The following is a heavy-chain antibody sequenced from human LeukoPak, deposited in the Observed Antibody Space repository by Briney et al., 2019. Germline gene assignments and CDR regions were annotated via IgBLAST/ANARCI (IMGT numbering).Heavy chain of an antibody. Sequence: SETLSLTCTVSGGSISSSSYYWGWIRQPPGKGLEWIGSIYYSGSTYYNPSLKSRVTISVDTSKNQFSLKLSSVTAADTAVYYCARLRPITMVRGVIYYYYYMDVWGKGTTVTISS. V-gene: IGHV4-39*01. CDR2: IYYSGST. CDR1: GGSISSSSYY. CDR3: ARLRPITMVRGVIYYYYYMDV. J-gene: IGHJ6*03. D-gene: IGHD3-10*01.